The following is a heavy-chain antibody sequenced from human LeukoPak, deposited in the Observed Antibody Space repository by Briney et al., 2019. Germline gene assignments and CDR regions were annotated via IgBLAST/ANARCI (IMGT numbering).Heavy chain of an antibody. CDR3: ARDDYGDYKYFQH. D-gene: IGHD4-17*01. CDR1: GFPFSSSA. V-gene: IGHV3-23*01. Sequence: GGSLRLSCAASGFPFSSSAMTWVRQAPGKGLECVSAISANAASTYYADSVRGQFTISRDNSKNTLYLQMNSLRAEDTAVYYCARDDYGDYKYFQHWGQGTLVTVSS. J-gene: IGHJ1*01. CDR2: ISANAAST.